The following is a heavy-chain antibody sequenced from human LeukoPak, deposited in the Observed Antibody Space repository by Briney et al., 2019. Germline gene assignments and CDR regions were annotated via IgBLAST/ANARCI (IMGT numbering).Heavy chain of an antibody. D-gene: IGHD3-22*01. CDR2: IYSGGST. CDR3: AKDEIYYDSSGYYGY. Sequence: GGSLRLSCAASGFTVSSNYMSWVRQAPGKGLEWVSVIYSGGSTYYADSVKGRFTISRDNSKNTLYLQMNSLRAEDTAVYYCAKDEIYYDSSGYYGYWGQGTLVTVSS. V-gene: IGHV3-53*01. CDR1: GFTVSSNY. J-gene: IGHJ4*02.